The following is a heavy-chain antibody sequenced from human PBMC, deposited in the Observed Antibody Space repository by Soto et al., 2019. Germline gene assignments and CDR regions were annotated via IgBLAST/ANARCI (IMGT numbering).Heavy chain of an antibody. D-gene: IGHD5-18*01. Sequence: SETLSLTCTVSGDSISSYNWSWVRQPPGKGLQWVGNIYYSGSTNYNPSLMSRGTISVDTTKNQFSLKLSSVTAADTAVYYCASTDHSYGYEGWFDYWGQGTLVTVSS. CDR3: ASTDHSYGYEGWFDY. V-gene: IGHV4-59*01. CDR2: IYYSGST. CDR1: GDSISSYN. J-gene: IGHJ4*02.